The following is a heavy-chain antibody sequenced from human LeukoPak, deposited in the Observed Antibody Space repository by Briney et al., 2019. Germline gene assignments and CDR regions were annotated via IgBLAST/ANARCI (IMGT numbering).Heavy chain of an antibody. V-gene: IGHV3-48*03. Sequence: GGSLRLSCAASGFTFSSYEMNWVRQAPGKGLEWVSYISSSGSTIYYADSVKGRFTISRDNAKNSLYLQMNSLRAEDTAVYYCAREYLPGGIDYWGQGTLVTVSS. CDR3: AREYLPGGIDY. D-gene: IGHD3-16*01. J-gene: IGHJ4*02. CDR2: ISSSGSTI. CDR1: GFTFSSYE.